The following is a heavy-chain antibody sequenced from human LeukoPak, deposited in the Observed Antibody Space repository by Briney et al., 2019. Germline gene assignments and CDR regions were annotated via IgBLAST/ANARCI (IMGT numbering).Heavy chain of an antibody. J-gene: IGHJ4*02. CDR1: GFTFSSYG. CDR2: IWHDGTNK. CDR3: ARDRGYTYGHPFDY. Sequence: GGSLRLSCAASGFTFSSYGMPWVRQAPGKGLEWVALIWHDGTNKYYGDSVKGRFTISRENSKNTLYLQMNSLRAEDTAVYYCARDRGYTYGHPFDYWGQGTLVTVSS. D-gene: IGHD5-18*01. V-gene: IGHV3-33*01.